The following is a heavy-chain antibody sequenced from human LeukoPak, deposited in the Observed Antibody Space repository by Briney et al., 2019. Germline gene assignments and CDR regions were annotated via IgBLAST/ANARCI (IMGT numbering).Heavy chain of an antibody. J-gene: IGHJ4*02. Sequence: HPGGSLRLSCAASGFAFSSFAMGWVRQAPGKGLEWVSAISGSGGSTYYADSVKGRFTISRDNSKNTLHLQMNSLRAEDTAVYYCANGDKKRITMVRGVMQPFDYWGQGTLVTASS. D-gene: IGHD3-10*01. V-gene: IGHV3-23*01. CDR1: GFAFSSFA. CDR3: ANGDKKRITMVRGVMQPFDY. CDR2: ISGSGGST.